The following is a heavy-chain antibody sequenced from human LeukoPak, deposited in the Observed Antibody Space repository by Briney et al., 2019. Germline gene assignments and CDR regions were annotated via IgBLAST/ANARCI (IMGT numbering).Heavy chain of an antibody. D-gene: IGHD3-9*01. J-gene: IGHJ6*04. CDR2: INSDGSNT. CDR1: RFTLSSYC. CDR3: ARGAVLRYFDPYGMDV. Sequence: SLRLSCAASRFTLSSYCTHWVRQAPRNVLVWVSRINSDGSNTSYADSVKGRFTISGDTAKNTLYLQMNSLRAEDTAVYYCARGAVLRYFDPYGMDVWGKGTTVTVSS. V-gene: IGHV3-74*01.